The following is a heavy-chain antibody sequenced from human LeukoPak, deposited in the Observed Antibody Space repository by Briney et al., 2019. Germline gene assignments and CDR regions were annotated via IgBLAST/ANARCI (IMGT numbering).Heavy chain of an antibody. CDR2: IYYSGST. V-gene: IGHV4-31*03. CDR3: ARYDYDSSGYYYADY. CDR1: GGSISSGGYY. J-gene: IGHJ4*02. D-gene: IGHD3-22*01. Sequence: ASETLSLTCTVSGGSISSGGYYWSWIRQHPGKGLEWIGYIYYSGSTYYNPSLKSRVTISVDTSKNQFSLKLSSMTAADTAVYYCARYDYDSSGYYYADYWGQGILVTVSS.